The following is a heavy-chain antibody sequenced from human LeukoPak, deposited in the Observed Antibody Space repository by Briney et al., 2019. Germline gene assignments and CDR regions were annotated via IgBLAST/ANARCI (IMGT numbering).Heavy chain of an antibody. CDR3: APSPLAAAGIDV. CDR2: ISGSGGST. V-gene: IGHV3-23*01. Sequence: SGGSLRLSCAASGFTFSSYAMSWVRQAPGKGLEWVSAISGSGGSTYYADSVKGRFTISRDNSKNTLYLQMNSLRAEDTAVYYCAPSPLAAAGIDVWGQGTTVTVSS. CDR1: GFTFSSYA. J-gene: IGHJ6*02. D-gene: IGHD6-13*01.